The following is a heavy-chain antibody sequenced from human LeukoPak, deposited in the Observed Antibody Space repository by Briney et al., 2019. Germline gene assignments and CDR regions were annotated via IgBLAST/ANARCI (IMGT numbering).Heavy chain of an antibody. CDR2: INSDGRST. Sequence: GGSLRLSCAASGLTFSTYWMHWVRQAPGKGLVWVSRINSDGRSTTYADFVKGRFTISRDNAKNTLYLQMNSLRAEDMAVYYCAREGTSGWYYFDYWGQGTLVTVSS. J-gene: IGHJ4*02. CDR1: GLTFSTYW. V-gene: IGHV3-74*01. CDR3: AREGTSGWYYFDY. D-gene: IGHD6-19*01.